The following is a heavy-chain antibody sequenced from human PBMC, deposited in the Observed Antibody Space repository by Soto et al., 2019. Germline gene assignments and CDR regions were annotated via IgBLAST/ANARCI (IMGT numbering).Heavy chain of an antibody. CDR3: ARYRSLDP. V-gene: IGHV3-7*03. CDR1: GFILRNYW. J-gene: IGHJ5*02. D-gene: IGHD3-16*02. Sequence: GWSLRLSCAASGFILRNYWMSWVRQAPGMGLQWVASIKEDGSEKYYVDPVKGRFTISRENAKNSLYLQMNSLRAEDTAVYYCARYRSLDPWGQGILVTVSS. CDR2: IKEDGSEK.